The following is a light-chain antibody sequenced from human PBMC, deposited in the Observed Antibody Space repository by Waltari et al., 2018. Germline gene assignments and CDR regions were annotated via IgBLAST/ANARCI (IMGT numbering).Light chain of an antibody. CDR1: SSDVGSYNY. Sequence: QSALTPPASVSGSPGQSITISCTGTSSDVGSYNYVSWYQQYPGRAPKLRIYDVSSRPSGVSNRFSGSKSGNTASLTISGLQPEDEATYYCSSYSRSAFLFGGGTKLTVL. J-gene: IGLJ2*01. CDR3: SSYSRSAFL. V-gene: IGLV2-14*03. CDR2: DVS.